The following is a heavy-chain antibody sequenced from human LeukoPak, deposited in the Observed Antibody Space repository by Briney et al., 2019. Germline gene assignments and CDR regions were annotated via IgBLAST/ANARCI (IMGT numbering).Heavy chain of an antibody. Sequence: PSQTLSLTCTVSGGSISSGDYYWSWIRQPPGKGLEWIGYIYYSGSTYYNPSLKSRVTISVDTSKNQFSLKLSSVTAADTAVYYCARFYYYDSSGYSLNWFDPWGQGTLVTVSS. D-gene: IGHD3-22*01. CDR1: GGSISSGDYY. CDR3: ARFYYYDSSGYSLNWFDP. V-gene: IGHV4-30-4*01. J-gene: IGHJ5*02. CDR2: IYYSGST.